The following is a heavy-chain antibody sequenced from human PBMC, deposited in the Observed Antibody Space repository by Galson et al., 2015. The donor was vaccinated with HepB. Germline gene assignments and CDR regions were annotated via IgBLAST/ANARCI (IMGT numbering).Heavy chain of an antibody. CDR2: IIPIFGTA. D-gene: IGHD3-22*01. Sequence: SVKVSCKASGGTFSSYAISWVRQAPGQGLEWMGGIIPIFGTANYAQKFQGRVTTTADKSTSTAYMELSSLRSEDTAVYYCARADGTYYYDSSGYYSPGYWGQGTLVTVSS. CDR3: ARADGTYYYDSSGYYSPGY. V-gene: IGHV1-69*06. J-gene: IGHJ4*02. CDR1: GGTFSSYA.